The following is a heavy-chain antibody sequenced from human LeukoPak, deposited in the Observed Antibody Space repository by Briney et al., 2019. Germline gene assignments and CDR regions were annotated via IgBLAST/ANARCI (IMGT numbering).Heavy chain of an antibody. CDR3: ARWRRGTSMVLYYFDY. CDR2: IIPVFGKA. Sequence: ASVTVSCEASGGNFNTFAFSWVRQAPGQGLEWMGGIIPVFGKALYAQKFQGRVTITADESTSTAYMELGGLRSEDTAIYYCARWRRGTSMVLYYFDYWGQGTLLTVSS. J-gene: IGHJ4*02. D-gene: IGHD5-18*01. V-gene: IGHV1-69*13. CDR1: GGNFNTFA.